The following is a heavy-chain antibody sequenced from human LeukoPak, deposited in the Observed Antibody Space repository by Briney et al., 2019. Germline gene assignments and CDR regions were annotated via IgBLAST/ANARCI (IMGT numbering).Heavy chain of an antibody. Sequence: PSETLSLTCAVYGGSFSGYYWSWIRHPPGKGLEWIGEINHSGSTNYNPSLKSRVTISVDTSKNQFSLKLSSVTAADTAVYYCARGLRYSYGTSAFDIWGQGTMVTVSS. J-gene: IGHJ3*02. D-gene: IGHD5-18*01. V-gene: IGHV4-34*01. CDR1: GGSFSGYY. CDR3: ARGLRYSYGTSAFDI. CDR2: INHSGST.